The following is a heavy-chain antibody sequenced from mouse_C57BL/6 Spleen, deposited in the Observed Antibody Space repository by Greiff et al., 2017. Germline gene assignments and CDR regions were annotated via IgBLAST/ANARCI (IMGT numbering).Heavy chain of an antibody. CDR3: SDGTFAY. J-gene: IGHJ3*01. CDR1: GYAFTNYL. V-gene: IGHV1-54*01. D-gene: IGHD2-1*01. Sequence: VQLQESGAELVRPGTSVKVSCKASGYAFTNYLIEWVKQRPGQGLEWIGVINPGSGGTNYNEKFKGKATLTADKSSSTAYMQLSSLTSEDSAVYFCSDGTFAYWGQGTLVTVSA. CDR2: INPGSGGT.